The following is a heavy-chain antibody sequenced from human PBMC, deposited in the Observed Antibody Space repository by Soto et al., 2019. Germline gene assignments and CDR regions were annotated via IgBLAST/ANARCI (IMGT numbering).Heavy chain of an antibody. V-gene: IGHV4-4*02. CDR3: ARDRRSSWYLFDP. D-gene: IGHD6-13*01. Sequence: SETLSLTCAVSGGSISSSNWWSWVRQPPGKGLEGIGEIYHSGSTNYNPSLKSRVTISVDKSKNQFSLKLSSVTAADTAVYYCARDRRSSWYLFDPWGQGTLVTVS. J-gene: IGHJ5*02. CDR2: IYHSGST. CDR1: GGSISSSNW.